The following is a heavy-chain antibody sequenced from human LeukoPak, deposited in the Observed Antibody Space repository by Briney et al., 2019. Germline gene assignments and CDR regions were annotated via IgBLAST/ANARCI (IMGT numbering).Heavy chain of an antibody. V-gene: IGHV4-34*01. J-gene: IGHJ4*02. Sequence: SETLSLTCAVYGGSFSGYYWSWIRQPPGKGLEWIGEINHSGSTNYNPSLKSRVTISVDTSKNQFSLKLSSVTAADTAVYYCARGGGWRDYWGQGTLVTVSS. D-gene: IGHD6-19*01. CDR1: GGSFSGYY. CDR2: INHSGST. CDR3: ARGGGWRDY.